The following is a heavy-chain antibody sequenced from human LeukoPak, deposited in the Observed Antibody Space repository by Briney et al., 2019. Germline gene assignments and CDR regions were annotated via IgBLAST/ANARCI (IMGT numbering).Heavy chain of an antibody. D-gene: IGHD1-14*01. CDR2: ISYDGSNK. Sequence: QTGGSLRLSCAASGFTFSSYAMHWVRQAPGKGLEWVAVISYDGSNKYYADSVKGRFTISRDNSKNTLYLQMNSLRAEDTAVYYCARGTRTFDPWGQGTLVTVSS. V-gene: IGHV3-30-3*01. J-gene: IGHJ5*02. CDR3: ARGTRTFDP. CDR1: GFTFSSYA.